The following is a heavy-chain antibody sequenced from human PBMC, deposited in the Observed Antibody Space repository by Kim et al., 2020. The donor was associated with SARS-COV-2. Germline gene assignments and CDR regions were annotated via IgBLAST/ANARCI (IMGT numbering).Heavy chain of an antibody. Sequence: TYYAESVKGRFTISRDNSKNTLYLQMSSLRAEDTAVYYCVKDGQQLVLDYWGQGTLVTVSS. CDR2: T. CDR3: VKDGQQLVLDY. D-gene: IGHD6-13*01. J-gene: IGHJ4*02. V-gene: IGHV3-64D*09.